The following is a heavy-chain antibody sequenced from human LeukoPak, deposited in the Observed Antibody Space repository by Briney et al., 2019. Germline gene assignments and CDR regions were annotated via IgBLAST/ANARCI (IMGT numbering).Heavy chain of an antibody. Sequence: PGGSLRLSCAASGFTFSSYAMSWVRQAPGKGLEWVSVISGSGDNTYYAGTVKGRFTISRDNSQNTLYLQMNSMRAEDTAVYYCAKRSRRLTIVRGVPREDVWGQGTTVTVSS. J-gene: IGHJ6*02. D-gene: IGHD3-10*01. CDR1: GFTFSSYA. CDR2: ISGSGDNT. V-gene: IGHV3-23*01. CDR3: AKRSRRLTIVRGVPREDV.